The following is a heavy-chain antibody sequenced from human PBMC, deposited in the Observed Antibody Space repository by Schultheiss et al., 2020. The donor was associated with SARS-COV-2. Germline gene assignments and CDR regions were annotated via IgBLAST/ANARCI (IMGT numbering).Heavy chain of an antibody. CDR1: GFTFSSYA. CDR3: ARDRLQWLATSSSH. CDR2: ISYDGSNK. V-gene: IGHV3-30*01. J-gene: IGHJ4*02. D-gene: IGHD6-19*01. Sequence: GGSLRLSCAASGFTFSSYAMHWVRQAPGKGLEWVAVISYDGSNKYYADSVKGRFTISRDNSKNTLYLQMNSLRAEDTAVYYCARDRLQWLATSSSHWGQGTLVTVSS.